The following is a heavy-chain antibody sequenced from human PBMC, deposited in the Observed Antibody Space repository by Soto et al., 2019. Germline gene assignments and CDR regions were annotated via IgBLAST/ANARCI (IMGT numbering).Heavy chain of an antibody. Sequence: ASVKVSCKVSGYTLTELSMHWVRQAPGKGLEWMGGFDPEDGETIYSQKFQGRVTMTEDTSTDTAYMELSSLRSEDTAVYYCAQGNWNNAYAFDIWGQGTMVTVSS. CDR3: AQGNWNNAYAFDI. CDR1: GYTLTELS. J-gene: IGHJ3*02. D-gene: IGHD1-20*01. V-gene: IGHV1-24*01. CDR2: FDPEDGET.